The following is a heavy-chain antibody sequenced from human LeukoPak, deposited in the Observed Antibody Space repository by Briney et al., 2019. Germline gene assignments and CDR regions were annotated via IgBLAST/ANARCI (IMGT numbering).Heavy chain of an antibody. D-gene: IGHD2-2*01. CDR1: GYTFTGYY. CDR2: INPNSGGT. J-gene: IGHJ5*02. CDR3: ARAIIVVVPAAISWFDP. V-gene: IGHV1-2*02. Sequence: ASVTVSCTASGYTFTGYYMHWVRQAPGQGLEWMGWINPNSGGTNYSQKFQGRVTMTRDTSISTAYMELSRLRSDDTAVYYCARAIIVVVPAAISWFDPWGQGTLVTVSS.